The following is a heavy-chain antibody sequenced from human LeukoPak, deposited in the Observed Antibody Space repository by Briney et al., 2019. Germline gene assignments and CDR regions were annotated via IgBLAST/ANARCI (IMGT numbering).Heavy chain of an antibody. J-gene: IGHJ6*02. CDR1: GGSISSYY. Sequence: SETLSLTCTVSGGSISSYYWSWIRQPPGKGLEWIGYIYYSGSTNYNPTLKSRVTISVDTSKNQFSLKLSSVTAADTAVYYCAGGRAAPRGDVWGQGTTVTVSS. D-gene: IGHD6-13*01. CDR3: AGGRAAPRGDV. V-gene: IGHV4-59*01. CDR2: IYYSGST.